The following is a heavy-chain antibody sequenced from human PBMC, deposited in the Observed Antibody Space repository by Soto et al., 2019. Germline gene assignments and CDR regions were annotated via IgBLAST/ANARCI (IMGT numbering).Heavy chain of an antibody. CDR2: ISAYNGNT. V-gene: IGHV1-18*01. D-gene: IGHD3-22*01. CDR3: ARDDYYDSSGYYYYYGMDV. CDR1: GYTFTSYG. J-gene: IGHJ6*02. Sequence: ASVKVSCKASGYTFTSYGISWVRQAPGQGLEWMGWISAYNGNTKYAQKLQGRVTMTTDTSTSTAYMELRSLRSDDTAVYYCARDDYYDSSGYYYYYGMDVWGQGTTVTVSS.